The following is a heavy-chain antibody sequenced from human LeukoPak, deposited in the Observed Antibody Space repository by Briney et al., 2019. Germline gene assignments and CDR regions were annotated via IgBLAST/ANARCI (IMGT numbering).Heavy chain of an antibody. CDR1: GFTLSSYD. J-gene: IGHJ4*02. CDR2: IRYDASNK. CDR3: AKAPVTTCSGAYCYPFDY. V-gene: IGHV3-30*02. Sequence: GGSLRLSCAASGFTLSSYDIHWVRQAPGKGLEWVAFIRYDASNKKYADSVKGRFTISRDSSKNTLYLQMNSLRAGDAAVYYCAKAPVTTCSGAYCYPFDYWSQGTLVTVSS. D-gene: IGHD2-15*01.